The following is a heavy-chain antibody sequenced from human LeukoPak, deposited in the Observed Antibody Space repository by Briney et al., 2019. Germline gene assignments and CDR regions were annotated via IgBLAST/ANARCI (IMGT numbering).Heavy chain of an antibody. V-gene: IGHV3-30*02. CDR3: VSLGYSSSSVRY. J-gene: IGHJ4*02. CDR2: IRYDGTIK. CDR1: GFTFSTYG. Sequence: PGGSLRLSCAATGFTFSTYGMHWVRQTPGKGLEWVAFIRYDGTIKYYADSVKGRFTISRDNSKNTLYLQINSLTTEDTAVYYCVSLGYSSSSVRYWGQGTLVTVSS. D-gene: IGHD6-6*01.